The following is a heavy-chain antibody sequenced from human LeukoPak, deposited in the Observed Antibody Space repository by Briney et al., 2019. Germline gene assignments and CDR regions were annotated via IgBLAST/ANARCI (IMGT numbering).Heavy chain of an antibody. V-gene: IGHV3-30*01. J-gene: IGHJ4*02. CDR1: GFTFSSYA. CDR3: ARDLLVYAIGYYFDY. Sequence: PGGSLRLSCPASGFTFSSYAMHWVRPAPGKGLEGVAVISYDGSNKYYADSVKGRFTISRDNSKNTLYLQMNSLRAEDTAVYYCARDLLVYAIGYYFDYWGQGTLVTVSS. D-gene: IGHD2-8*02. CDR2: ISYDGSNK.